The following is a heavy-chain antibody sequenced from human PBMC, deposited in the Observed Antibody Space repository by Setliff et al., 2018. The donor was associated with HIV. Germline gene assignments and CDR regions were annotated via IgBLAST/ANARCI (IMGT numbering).Heavy chain of an antibody. D-gene: IGHD4-17*01. J-gene: IGHJ4*02. CDR2: IDPSDSYV. Sequence: PGESLKISCKASGYKFTGYWINWVRQMPGKGLEWMGRIDPSDSYVDYSPSFQGHVTISIDKPVSSAHLQWSSLKASDTAMYYCARHKNGAYSLDSWGQGTLVTVSS. CDR3: ARHKNGAYSLDS. CDR1: GYKFTGYW. V-gene: IGHV5-10-1*01.